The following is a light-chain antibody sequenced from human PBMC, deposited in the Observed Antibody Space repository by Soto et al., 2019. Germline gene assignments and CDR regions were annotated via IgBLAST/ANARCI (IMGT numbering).Light chain of an antibody. J-gene: IGKJ4*01. CDR1: PDIKYY. CDR2: SAS. CDR3: LQHNSYPLT. V-gene: IGKV1-17*03. Sequence: DIPMPHSPSAMSASVGDRVTINCRASPDIKYYLACFQQKQGKVPKRLIYSASSLQSGVPSRFSGSGSGTKFTLTISSLQPEDSATYYCLQHNSYPLTFGGGTRVEIK.